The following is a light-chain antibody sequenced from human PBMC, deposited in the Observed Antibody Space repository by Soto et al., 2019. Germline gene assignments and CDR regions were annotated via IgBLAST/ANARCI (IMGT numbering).Light chain of an antibody. V-gene: IGLV1-51*02. Sequence: QSVLTQPPSVSAAPGQKVTISCSGSSSNIGNNYVSWYQQLPGTAPKLLIYENNKRPSGIPDRFSGSKSGTSATLGITGLQTVDEADYYCGTWDSSLSAWVFGGGNKLTVL. J-gene: IGLJ3*02. CDR3: GTWDSSLSAWV. CDR2: ENN. CDR1: SSNIGNNY.